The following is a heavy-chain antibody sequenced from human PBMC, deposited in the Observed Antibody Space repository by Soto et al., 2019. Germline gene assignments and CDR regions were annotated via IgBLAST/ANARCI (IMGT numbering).Heavy chain of an antibody. CDR2: IYWDDDK. CDR3: AHRHGPSGGPMRFDP. D-gene: IGHD6-25*01. V-gene: IGHV2-5*02. CDR1: GFSLTTYGVG. J-gene: IGHJ5*02. Sequence: ESGPTLVNPTQTLTLTCTFSGFSLTTYGVGVAWIRQPPGKALEWLALIYWDDDKRYSPSLRNRLTITKDTSKNQVVLTMTDMDPVDTATYFCAHRHGPSGGPMRFDPWGQGTLVTSPQ.